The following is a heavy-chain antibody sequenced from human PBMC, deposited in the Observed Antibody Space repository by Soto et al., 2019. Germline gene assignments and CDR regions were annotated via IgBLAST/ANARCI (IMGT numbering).Heavy chain of an antibody. CDR2: IPSRGRP. CDR1: GASIAGGSYY. Sequence: SETLSLICSVSGASIAGGSYYWGWVRQPPGKGLEWIGYIPSRGRPFYNPSLTSRGTISADSSKNQLSLQLTSVTAADTAVYYCVRDQYSGYDFALWGQGNLVTVSS. CDR3: VRDQYSGYDFAL. V-gene: IGHV4-30-4*01. D-gene: IGHD5-12*01. J-gene: IGHJ5*02.